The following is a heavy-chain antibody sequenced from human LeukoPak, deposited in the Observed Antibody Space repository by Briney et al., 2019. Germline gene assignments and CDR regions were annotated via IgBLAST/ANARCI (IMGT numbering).Heavy chain of an antibody. J-gene: IGHJ4*02. Sequence: SETLSLTCTVSGGSISSSSYYWGWIRQPPGTGLEWIGSIYYSGSTYYNPSLKSRVTISVDTSKNQLSLKLSSVTAADTAVYYCARHDKLEYQLLWFDYWGQGTLVTVSS. CDR3: ARHDKLEYQLLWFDY. V-gene: IGHV4-39*01. CDR1: GGSISSSSYY. D-gene: IGHD2-2*01. CDR2: IYYSGST.